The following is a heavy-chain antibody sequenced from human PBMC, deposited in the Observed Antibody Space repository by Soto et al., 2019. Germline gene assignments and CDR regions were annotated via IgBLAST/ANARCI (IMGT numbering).Heavy chain of an antibody. CDR3: AIDQARRTTRYCDGMDV. J-gene: IGHJ6*01. V-gene: IGHV3-7*03. D-gene: IGHD1-1*01. CDR1: GFTFSSYW. CDR2: IKQDGSER. Sequence: EVQLVESGGGLVQPGGSLRLSCAASGFTFSSYWMSWVRQAPGKGLEWVSNIKQDGSERYYVDSVKGRFTISRDNAKNSLYLQMNSLRAEDTTVYYCAIDQARRTTRYCDGMDVWGQGTTVTVSS.